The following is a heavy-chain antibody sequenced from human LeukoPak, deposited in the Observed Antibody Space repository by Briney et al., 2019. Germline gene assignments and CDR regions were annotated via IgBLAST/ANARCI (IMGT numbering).Heavy chain of an antibody. CDR3: ARVQDYDFWSGYCLDY. CDR1: GFTFSSYG. D-gene: IGHD3-3*01. V-gene: IGHV3-30*03. J-gene: IGHJ4*02. CDR2: ISYDGSNK. Sequence: GGSLRLSCAASGFTFSSYGMHWVRQAPGKGLEWVAVISYDGSNKYYADSVKGRFTISRDNSKNTLYLQMNSLRAEDTAVYYCARVQDYDFWSGYCLDYWGQGTLVTVSS.